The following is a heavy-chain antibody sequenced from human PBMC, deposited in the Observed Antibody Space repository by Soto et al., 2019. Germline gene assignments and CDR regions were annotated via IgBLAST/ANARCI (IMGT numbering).Heavy chain of an antibody. V-gene: IGHV2-5*02. J-gene: IGHJ4*02. CDR1: GFSLTTSGVG. Sequence: QITLKESGPALVQPTQTLTLTCTFSGFSLTTSGVGVGWIRQPPGKAPEWLALIYWDDDKRYKSSLETRITITKNTFKYQVVLTMTNMAPVDPATYYCAHRLLKTLLSFVTTTSISFDYWGQGIPVSVSS. CDR2: IYWDDDK. D-gene: IGHD1-1*01. CDR3: AHRLLKTLLSFVTTTSISFDY.